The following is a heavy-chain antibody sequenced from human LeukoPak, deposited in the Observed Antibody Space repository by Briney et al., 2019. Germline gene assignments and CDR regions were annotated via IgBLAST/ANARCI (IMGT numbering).Heavy chain of an antibody. J-gene: IGHJ4*02. Sequence: PGGSLRPSCAASGFAFSSYAMHWVRQGPGKGLEWVALVSYDGGSKYYADSAKGRITISRDNSKNTLHLQMNSLRTEDTAVYYCARVKGGIAAAGNYFDYWGQGTLVTVSS. D-gene: IGHD6-13*01. CDR1: GFAFSSYA. V-gene: IGHV3-30-3*01. CDR3: ARVKGGIAAAGNYFDY. CDR2: VSYDGGSK.